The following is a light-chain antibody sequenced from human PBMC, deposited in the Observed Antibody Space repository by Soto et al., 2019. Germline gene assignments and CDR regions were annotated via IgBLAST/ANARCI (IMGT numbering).Light chain of an antibody. J-gene: IGLJ1*01. Sequence: QSALTQPASVSGSPGQSITISCTGTSSDVGSYNVVSWYQQHPGKAPKLMIYEGSKRPSGVSNRFSGSKSGNTASLTISGLQAEDEADYYCCSYAGSSTYGFGTGTKLTVL. CDR3: CSYAGSSTYG. CDR2: EGS. CDR1: SSDVGSYNV. V-gene: IGLV2-23*01.